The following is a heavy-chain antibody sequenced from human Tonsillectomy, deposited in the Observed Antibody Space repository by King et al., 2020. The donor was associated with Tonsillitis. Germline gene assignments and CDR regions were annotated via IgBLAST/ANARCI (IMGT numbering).Heavy chain of an antibody. J-gene: IGHJ5*02. CDR3: ARDINDFWSGSIGWFDP. V-gene: IGHV3-30-3*01. D-gene: IGHD3-3*01. Sequence: VQLVESGGGVVQPGRSLRLSCAASGFTFSSYAMHWGRQAPGKGLEGVAVISYDGSNKYYADSVKGRFTISRDNSKNTLYLQMNSLRAEDTAVYYCARDINDFWSGSIGWFDPWGQGTLVTVSS. CDR2: ISYDGSNK. CDR1: GFTFSSYA.